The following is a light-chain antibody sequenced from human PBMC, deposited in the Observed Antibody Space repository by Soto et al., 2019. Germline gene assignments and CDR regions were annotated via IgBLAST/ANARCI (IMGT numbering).Light chain of an antibody. J-gene: IGLJ2*01. Sequence: QSVLTQPASVSGSPGQSITISCTGTSSDIGGFQYVSWYQQHAGQAPKLILFEVNIRPSGVSDRFSGSKSGNTASLTISGLMAEDEADYFCSSYTTTNALGVFGGGTKLTVL. V-gene: IGLV2-14*01. CDR1: SSDIGGFQY. CDR2: EVN. CDR3: SSYTTTNALGV.